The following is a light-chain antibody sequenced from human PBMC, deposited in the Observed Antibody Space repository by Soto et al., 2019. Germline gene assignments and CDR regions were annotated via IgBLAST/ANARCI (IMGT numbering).Light chain of an antibody. Sequence: EIVLTQSPGTLSLSPGERATLSCRASQSFSSSFLAWYQQKPGQAPRLLIYGASNRATGIPDRFSGSGSGTDFTLTISRLEPEDFAVYYCQQYDSSPRTFGQGTKVDI. J-gene: IGKJ1*01. CDR2: GAS. CDR1: QSFSSSF. CDR3: QQYDSSPRT. V-gene: IGKV3-20*01.